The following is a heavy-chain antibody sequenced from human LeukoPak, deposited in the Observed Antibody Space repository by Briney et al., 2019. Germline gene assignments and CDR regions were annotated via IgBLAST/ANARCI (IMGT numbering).Heavy chain of an antibody. CDR2: INTNTGNP. Sequence: ASVKVSCKASGYTFTSYAIHWVRQAPGQGLEWMGWINTNTGNPTYAQGFTGRFVFSLDTSVSTAYLQISSLKADDTAMYYCARGDYETHGYQTRWGQGTLVTVSS. J-gene: IGHJ4*02. D-gene: IGHD3-22*01. V-gene: IGHV7-4-1*02. CDR1: GYTFTSYA. CDR3: ARGDYETHGYQTR.